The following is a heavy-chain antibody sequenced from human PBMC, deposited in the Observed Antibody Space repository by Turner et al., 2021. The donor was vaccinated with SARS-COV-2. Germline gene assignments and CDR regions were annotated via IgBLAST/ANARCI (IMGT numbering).Heavy chain of an antibody. CDR1: GYTFTGYY. V-gene: IGHV1-24*01. D-gene: IGHD4-4*01. J-gene: IGHJ5*02. CDR2: FDPEDGET. Sequence: GAEVKKPGASVKVSCKASGYTFTGYYMHWVRQAPGQGLEWMGGFDPEDGETIYAQKFQGRVTMTEDTSTDTAYMELSSLRSDDTAVYYCATAPGMTTTGWFDPWGQGTLVTVSS. CDR3: ATAPGMTTTGWFDP.